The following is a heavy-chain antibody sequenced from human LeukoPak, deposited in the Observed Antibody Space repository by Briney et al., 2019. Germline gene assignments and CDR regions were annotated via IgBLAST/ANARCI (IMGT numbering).Heavy chain of an antibody. V-gene: IGHV5-51*01. CDR1: GYSFTSYW. J-gene: IGHJ4*02. D-gene: IGHD3-9*01. CDR2: FYSGDSDT. Sequence: GESPKTSCKGSGYSFTSYWIGRVRPMPGKGLGWMGVFYSGDSDTRQSPPFQGQVTISTDKPITIAYLQWSSLKAPDTAMYYCAIQVDGLQDYWGQGTLVTVSS. CDR3: AIQVDGLQDY.